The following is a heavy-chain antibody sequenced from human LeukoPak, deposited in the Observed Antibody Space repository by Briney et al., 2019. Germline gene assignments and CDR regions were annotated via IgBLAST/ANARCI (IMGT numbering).Heavy chain of an antibody. Sequence: SGGSLRLSCAASGFIFDDYTMHWVRQAPENGLEWVSLISWDGGRTYYGDSVKGRFTISRDNSKNSLYLQMNSLRTEDTALYYCAKDWGSSVGATAFDYWGQGTLVTVSS. D-gene: IGHD1-26*01. J-gene: IGHJ4*02. CDR2: ISWDGGRT. V-gene: IGHV3-43*01. CDR3: AKDWGSSVGATAFDY. CDR1: GFIFDDYT.